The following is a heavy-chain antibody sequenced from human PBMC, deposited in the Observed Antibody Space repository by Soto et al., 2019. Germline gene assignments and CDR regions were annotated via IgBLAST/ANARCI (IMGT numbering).Heavy chain of an antibody. CDR2: IIPFFGTS. J-gene: IGHJ3*01. D-gene: IGHD2-2*01. CDR1: GGNFRSES. Sequence: QVHLVQSGAEVKKPGSSVKVSCKASGGNFRSESINWVRQAPGQGTEWMGGIIPFFGTSDYAQKFQGRRSSTADESTTTAYMELSRLKSEATAVYYCARVHEFGGNPEAYAIWGQGTMVIVSS. CDR3: ARVHEFGGNPEAYAI. V-gene: IGHV1-69*12.